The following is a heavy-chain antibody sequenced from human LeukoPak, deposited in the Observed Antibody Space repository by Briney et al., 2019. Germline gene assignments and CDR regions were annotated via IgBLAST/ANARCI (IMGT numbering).Heavy chain of an antibody. J-gene: IGHJ4*02. CDR3: ARRPMDFLTGYGTFDY. D-gene: IGHD3-9*01. CDR2: IYYSGST. Sequence: ASQTLSLTCTVSGVSISSGSYYWRWLRQHPGKGLEWIGYIYYSGSTYYNPSLKSRVTISVDTSKNQVSVKLSSVTAADTAVYYCARRPMDFLTGYGTFDYWGQGTLVSVS. CDR1: GVSISSGSYY. V-gene: IGHV4-31*03.